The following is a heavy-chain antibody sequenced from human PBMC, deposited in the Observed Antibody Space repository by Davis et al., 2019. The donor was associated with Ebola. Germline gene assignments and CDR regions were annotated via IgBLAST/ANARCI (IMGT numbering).Heavy chain of an antibody. D-gene: IGHD3-3*01. J-gene: IGHJ6*02. V-gene: IGHV4-34*01. Sequence: PGGSLRLSCAASGFTLSNAWMSWVRQPPGKGLEWIGETNHSGGTKYNPSLKSRVTISVDTSQNQFSLRLSSVTAADTAVYYCARERFMDVWGQGTTVTVSS. CDR3: ARERFMDV. CDR2: TNHSGGT. CDR1: GFTLSNAW.